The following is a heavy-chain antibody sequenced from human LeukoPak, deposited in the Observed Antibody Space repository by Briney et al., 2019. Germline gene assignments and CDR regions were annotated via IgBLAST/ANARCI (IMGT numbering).Heavy chain of an antibody. V-gene: IGHV5-51*01. CDR3: ATSPPPPPVYYDSSGYSDDAFDI. CDR1: GYSFTSYW. CDR2: IYPGDSDT. Sequence: GESLQISCKGSGYSFTSYWIGWVRQMPGKGLEWMGIIYPGDSDTRYSPSFQGQVTISADKSISTAYLQWSSLKASDTAMYYCATSPPPPPVYYDSSGYSDDAFDIWGQGTMVTVSS. J-gene: IGHJ3*02. D-gene: IGHD3-22*01.